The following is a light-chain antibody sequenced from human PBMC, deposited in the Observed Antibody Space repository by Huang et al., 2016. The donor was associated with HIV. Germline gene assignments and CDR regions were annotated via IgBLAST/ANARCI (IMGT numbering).Light chain of an antibody. J-gene: IGKJ1*01. CDR2: GAS. CDR3: QQYGTSPPET. Sequence: EIVLTQSPGTLSLSPGERATLSCRASQSVSSNHLAWYQQKPGQAPRLLIYGASSRATGIPDRFSGSGSGTDFTLTISRLEPEDFAVYYCQQYGTSPPETFGQGTKVEIK. CDR1: QSVSSNH. V-gene: IGKV3-20*01.